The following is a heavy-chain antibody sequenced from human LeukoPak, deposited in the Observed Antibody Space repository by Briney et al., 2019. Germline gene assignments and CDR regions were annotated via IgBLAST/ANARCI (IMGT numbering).Heavy chain of an antibody. V-gene: IGHV4-59*01. Sequence: SETLSLSCTVSGGSISSYYWSWIRQPPGKGLEWIGYIYYSGTTNYNPSLRSRVTISLDTSKNQFSLKLSSVTAADTAVYYCARDDSGAYIKFHDWGQGTLVTVSS. CDR1: GGSISSYY. CDR2: IYYSGTT. CDR3: ARDDSGAYIKFHD. J-gene: IGHJ1*01. D-gene: IGHD6-19*01.